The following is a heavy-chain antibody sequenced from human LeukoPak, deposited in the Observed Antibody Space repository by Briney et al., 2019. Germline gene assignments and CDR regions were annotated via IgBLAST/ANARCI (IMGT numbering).Heavy chain of an antibody. D-gene: IGHD1-26*01. Sequence: SETLSLTCTVSGGSISSYYWSWIRQPPGEGLEWIEYIYYSGSTNYNPSLKSRVTISVDTSKNQFSLKLSSVTAADTAVYYCARAVIYSGSYFDYWGQGTLVTVSS. J-gene: IGHJ4*02. CDR2: IYYSGST. V-gene: IGHV4-59*08. CDR3: ARAVIYSGSYFDY. CDR1: GGSISSYY.